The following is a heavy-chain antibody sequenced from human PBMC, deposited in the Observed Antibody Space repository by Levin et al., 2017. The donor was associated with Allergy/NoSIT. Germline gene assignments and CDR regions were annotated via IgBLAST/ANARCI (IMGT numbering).Heavy chain of an antibody. J-gene: IGHJ3*02. CDR3: ARDTALYGENAFDI. CDR2: IYYSGST. D-gene: IGHD4-17*01. CDR1: GGSISSYY. V-gene: IGHV4-59*01. Sequence: SQTLSLTCTVSGGSISSYYWSWIRQPPGKGLEWIGYIYYSGSTNYNPSLKSRVTISVDTSKNQFSLKLSSVTAADTAVYYCARDTALYGENAFDIWGQGTMVTVSS.